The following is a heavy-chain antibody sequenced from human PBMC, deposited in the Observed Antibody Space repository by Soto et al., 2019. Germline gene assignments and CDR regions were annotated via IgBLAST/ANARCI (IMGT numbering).Heavy chain of an antibody. CDR2: INPSGGST. D-gene: IGHD2-15*01. V-gene: IGHV1-46*03. CDR1: GYTFTSYY. Sequence: ASVKVSCKASGYTFTSYYMHWVRQAPGQGLEWMGIINPSGGSTSYAQKFQGRVTMTRDTSTSTVYMELSSLRSEDTAVYYCARQEMAATGPPVWFDPWGQGTLVTVSS. J-gene: IGHJ5*02. CDR3: ARQEMAATGPPVWFDP.